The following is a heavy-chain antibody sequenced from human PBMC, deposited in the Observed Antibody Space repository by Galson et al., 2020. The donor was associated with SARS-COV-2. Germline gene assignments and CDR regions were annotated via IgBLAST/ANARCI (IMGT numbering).Heavy chain of an antibody. CDR1: GFTFSNYA. V-gene: IGHV3-30-3*01. J-gene: IGHJ2*01. CDR2: ISYDGGNI. D-gene: IGHD3-10*01. Sequence: TGGSLRLSCAASGFTFSNYAMHWVRQAPGQGLEWVAIISYDGGNIYYADSVKGRFTISRDNSKNTLYLQMNSLRGVDSAVYFCARDRGTTWSSKWYFDLWGRGTLVTVSS. CDR3: ARDRGTTWSSKWYFDL.